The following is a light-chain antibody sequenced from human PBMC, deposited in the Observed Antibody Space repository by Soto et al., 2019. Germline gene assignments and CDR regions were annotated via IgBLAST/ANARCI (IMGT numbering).Light chain of an antibody. J-gene: IGLJ2*01. V-gene: IGLV4-69*01. CDR1: SGHSSYA. CDR2: LNSDGSH. Sequence: QPVLTQSPSASASLGASVKLTCTLSSGHSSYAIAWHQPQPEKGPRYLMKLNSDGSHSKGDGIPDRFSGSSSGAERYLTISSLQSEDEADYYCQTWGTGRVFGGWTKLTVL. CDR3: QTWGTGRV.